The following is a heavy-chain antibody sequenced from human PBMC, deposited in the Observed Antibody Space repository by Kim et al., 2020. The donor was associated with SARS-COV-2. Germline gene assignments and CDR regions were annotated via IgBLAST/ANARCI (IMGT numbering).Heavy chain of an antibody. J-gene: IGHJ5*02. D-gene: IGHD3-10*01. Sequence: SETLSLTCAVYGGSFSGYYWSWIRQPPGKGLEWIGEINHSGSTNYNPSLKSRVTISVDTSKNQFSLKLSSVTAADTAVYYCARGGVTMVRGVPNWWFDP. CDR2: INHSGST. V-gene: IGHV4-34*01. CDR3: ARGGVTMVRGVPNWWFDP. CDR1: GGSFSGYY.